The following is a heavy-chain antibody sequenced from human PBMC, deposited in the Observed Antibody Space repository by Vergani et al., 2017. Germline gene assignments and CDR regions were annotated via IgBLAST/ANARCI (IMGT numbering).Heavy chain of an antibody. CDR2: IYPGDSDT. CDR1: GYSFTSYW. D-gene: IGHD4-17*01. Sequence: EVQLVQSGAEVKKPGESLKISCKGSGYSFTSYWIGWVRQMPGKGLEWMGIIYPGDSDTRYSPSFQGQVTISVDKSISTAYLQWSSLKAPDTAMYYCARLSTMTTTHDVFDIWGQGTMVTVSS. V-gene: IGHV5-51*03. CDR3: ARLSTMTTTHDVFDI. J-gene: IGHJ3*02.